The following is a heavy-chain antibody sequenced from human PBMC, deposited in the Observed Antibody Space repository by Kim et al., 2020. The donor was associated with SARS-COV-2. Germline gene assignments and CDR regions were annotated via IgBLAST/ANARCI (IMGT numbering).Heavy chain of an antibody. Sequence: YTTSLKSRVTISIDLSKNQFSLKLSSMTAADTAVYYCARGSRNPLINNDSWGQGTLVTVSS. V-gene: IGHV4-39*07. CDR3: ARGSRNPLINNDS. J-gene: IGHJ4*02. D-gene: IGHD3-10*01.